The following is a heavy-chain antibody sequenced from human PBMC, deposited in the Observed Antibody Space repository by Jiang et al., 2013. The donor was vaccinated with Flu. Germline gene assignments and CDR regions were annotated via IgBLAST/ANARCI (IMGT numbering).Heavy chain of an antibody. D-gene: IGHD6-19*01. CDR3: VRREDGIGWRLAY. Sequence: VQLVESGGGLIQPGGSLRLSCAVSGFSVSSKYMSWVRQAPAKGLEWVSVIYSDGTTYYADSVQGRFTISRDNSKDTLHLQMNSLRVEDTAMYYCVRREDGIGWRLAYWGQGTPGHRLL. CDR2: IYSDGTT. CDR1: GFSVSSKY. J-gene: IGHJ4*02. V-gene: IGHV3-53*01.